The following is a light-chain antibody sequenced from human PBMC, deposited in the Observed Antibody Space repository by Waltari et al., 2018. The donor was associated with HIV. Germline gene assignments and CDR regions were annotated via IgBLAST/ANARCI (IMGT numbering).Light chain of an antibody. V-gene: IGKV1-NL1*01. CDR1: QGISNS. J-gene: IGKJ4*01. CDR3: QQYYSTPPLT. CDR2: AAS. Sequence: QMTQSPSSLSASVGDRVTITCRASQGISNSLAWYQQKPGKAPKLLFYAASRLESGVPSRFSGSGSGTDYTLTISSLQPEDFATYYCQQYYSTPPLTFGGGTKVEIK.